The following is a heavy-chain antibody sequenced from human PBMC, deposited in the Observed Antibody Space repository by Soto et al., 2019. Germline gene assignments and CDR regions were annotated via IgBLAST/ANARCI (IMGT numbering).Heavy chain of an antibody. D-gene: IGHD3-10*01. CDR1: GFTFSLYS. Sequence: EVQLVESGGGLVQPGGSLRLSCAASGFTFSLYSMSWVRQAPGKGLEWVSYISRSSTGIHYADSVKGRFTISRDDATNSMHLQMNSLEDGDTAVYYCARAVTWGLDVWGQGTTVSISS. J-gene: IGHJ6*02. CDR2: ISRSSTGI. V-gene: IGHV3-48*02. CDR3: ARAVTWGLDV.